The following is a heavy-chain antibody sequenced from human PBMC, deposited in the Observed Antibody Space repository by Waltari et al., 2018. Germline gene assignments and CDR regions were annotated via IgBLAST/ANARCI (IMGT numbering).Heavy chain of an antibody. Sequence: QVQLQESGPGLVKPSETLSLTCAVSGYSISSGYYWGWIRQPPGKGLAWIGGFYHSGRTYFNRALKRRVTISVDTSKNQFSLKLSSGTAADTAVYYCARYCSSTSCYSKFDYYGMDVWGQGTTVTVSS. CDR1: GYSISSGYY. J-gene: IGHJ6*02. CDR2: FYHSGRT. CDR3: ARYCSSTSCYSKFDYYGMDV. V-gene: IGHV4-38-2*01. D-gene: IGHD2-2*02.